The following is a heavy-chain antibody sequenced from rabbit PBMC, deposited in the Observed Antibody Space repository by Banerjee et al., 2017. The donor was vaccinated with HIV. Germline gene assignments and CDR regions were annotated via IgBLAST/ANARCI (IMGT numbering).Heavy chain of an antibody. CDR3: KRESLWADGYAGDAYGNFDL. Sequence: QSLEESGGDLVKPGASLTLTCSVSGFSFSNVYNMCWVRQAPGKGLEWIACVGGGDGGATAYASWAKGRFTISRASSTTVTLDMTSLTAADTATYFCKRESLWADGYAGDAYGNFDLWGPGTLVTVS. J-gene: IGHJ4*01. CDR1: GFSFSNVYN. CDR2: VGGGDGGAT. D-gene: IGHD6-1*01. V-gene: IGHV1S40*01.